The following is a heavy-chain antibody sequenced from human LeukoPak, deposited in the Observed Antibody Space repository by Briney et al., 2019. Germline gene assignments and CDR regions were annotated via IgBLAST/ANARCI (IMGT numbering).Heavy chain of an antibody. CDR2: ISVSGVDT. CDR3: AKDRSLGY. CDR1: GFTFSTYA. D-gene: IGHD7-27*01. Sequence: GGSLRLSCAASGFTFSTYAMNWVRQAPGQGLEWVSGISVSGVDTDYADSVRGRFTISGDNSKNTLYLQINSLRAEDTAVYYCAKDRSLGYWGQGTLVTVSS. J-gene: IGHJ4*02. V-gene: IGHV3-23*01.